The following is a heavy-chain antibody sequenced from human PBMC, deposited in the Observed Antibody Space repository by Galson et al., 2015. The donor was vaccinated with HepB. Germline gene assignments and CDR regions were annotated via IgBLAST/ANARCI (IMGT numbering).Heavy chain of an antibody. D-gene: IGHD3-16*01. V-gene: IGHV6-1*01. CDR3: ARDQRLGELWLKSDAFDV. CDR2: TYFRSKWSY. J-gene: IGHJ3*01. Sequence: CAISGDSVSSDRAAWTWLRQSPSGGLEWPGRTYFRSKWSYDYAVSVRGRMTVNPDTSKNQFSLQVHSVTPEDTAVYFCARDQRLGELWLKSDAFDVWGQGTVVTVSS. CDR1: GDSVSSDRAA.